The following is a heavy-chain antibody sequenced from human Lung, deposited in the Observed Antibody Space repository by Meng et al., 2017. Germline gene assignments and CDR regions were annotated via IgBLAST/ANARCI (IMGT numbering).Heavy chain of an antibody. J-gene: IGHJ4*02. CDR3: ARGPTTMAHDFDY. CDR2: NNHSGST. Sequence: QGELQQWGEGGLKPSETMALTSVVSWGSLSDYYWSGIRKPPGKGLEWIGENNHSGSTTYNPSLESRATISVDTSQNHLSLQLSSVTAADSAVYYCARGPTTMAHDFDYWGQGTLVTVSS. CDR1: WGSLSDYY. D-gene: IGHD4-11*01. V-gene: IGHV4-34*01.